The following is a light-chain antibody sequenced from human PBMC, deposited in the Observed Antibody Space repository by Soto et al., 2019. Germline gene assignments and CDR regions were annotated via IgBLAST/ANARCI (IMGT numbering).Light chain of an antibody. CDR3: RQYGYSLGFA. Sequence: EIVLTQSPATLSLSPGERATLSCRASQSVYSYLAWYQHKPGQAPRLLIYDASNRATGIPARFSGSGSGTDFTLTISRLEPEDFAVYYCRQYGYSLGFAFGGGTKVDIK. CDR1: QSVYSY. CDR2: DAS. V-gene: IGKV3-11*01. J-gene: IGKJ4*01.